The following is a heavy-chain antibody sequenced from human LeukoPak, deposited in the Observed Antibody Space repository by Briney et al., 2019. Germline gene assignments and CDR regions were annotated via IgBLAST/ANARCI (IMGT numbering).Heavy chain of an antibody. D-gene: IGHD2-2*01. CDR1: GGSISSGSYY. J-gene: IGHJ4*02. V-gene: IGHV4-30-2*01. Sequence: PSQTLSLTCTVSGGSISSGSYYWSWIRQPPGKGLEWIGYIYHSGSTYYNPSLKSRVIISVDRSKNQFSLKLRSVTAADTAVYYCARGYCSSTGCWPPDYWGQGTLVTVSS. CDR2: IYHSGST. CDR3: ARGYCSSTGCWPPDY.